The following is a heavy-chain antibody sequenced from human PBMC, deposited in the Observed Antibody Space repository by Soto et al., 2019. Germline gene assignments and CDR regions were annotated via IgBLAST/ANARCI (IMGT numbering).Heavy chain of an antibody. D-gene: IGHD3-22*01. Sequence: QVHLLLQSGAEVKKPGSSVKVSCKASGGTPSNSAISWVRQAPGQGLEWMGGIIPVFGLVKYAQNFQGRVTLTADESTNTAYMELSSLRPEDTAVYYCAGGRIVVVGSRAYYGMDVWGQVTTVTVSS. CDR3: AGGRIVVVGSRAYYGMDV. J-gene: IGHJ6*02. V-gene: IGHV1-69*01. CDR1: GGTPSNSA. CDR2: IIPVFGLV.